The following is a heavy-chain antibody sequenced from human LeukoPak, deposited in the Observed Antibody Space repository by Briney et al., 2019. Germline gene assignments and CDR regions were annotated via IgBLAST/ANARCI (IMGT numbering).Heavy chain of an antibody. J-gene: IGHJ5*02. D-gene: IGHD3-3*01. CDR2: IYYSEST. Sequence: SETRSLTCTVSGGSISTNDYYWGCNRQPPGKGLEWFGSIYYSESTYYTPALKSRVTISVDTSKNQFALKLSSVTAADTTVYYCSRQQISFFGVVQNWFDPWGQGTLVTVSS. CDR1: GGSISTNDYY. CDR3: SRQQISFFGVVQNWFDP. V-gene: IGHV4-39*01.